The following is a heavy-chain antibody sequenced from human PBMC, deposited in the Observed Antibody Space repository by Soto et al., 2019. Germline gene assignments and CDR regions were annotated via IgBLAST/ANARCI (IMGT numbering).Heavy chain of an antibody. CDR2: IYYSGTT. Sequence: QVQLHESGTGLVKFSETLCLTCTVSGGSISGYYWSWIRQPQGKGLEWIGYIYYSGTTSYNPSLYSRVTMSVDTSKNQFSLKVNSVTAADTAVYYCARESYHGSGATVVAYWGKGTLVTVSS. CDR1: GGSISGYY. D-gene: IGHD3-10*01. CDR3: ARESYHGSGATVVAY. V-gene: IGHV4-59*01. J-gene: IGHJ4*02.